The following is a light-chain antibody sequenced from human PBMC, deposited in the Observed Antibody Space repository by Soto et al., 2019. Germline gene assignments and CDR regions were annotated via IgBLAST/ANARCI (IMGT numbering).Light chain of an antibody. J-gene: IGKJ1*01. Sequence: EVLMTQSPATLSVSPGERATLSCRASQSVSGKLAWYQQKPGQAPRLLIYDASTRATGIPARFSGSGSATEFTLTISSLQSEDFAVYYCQQSNNWPWTFGQGTKVDIK. V-gene: IGKV3-15*01. CDR3: QQSNNWPWT. CDR1: QSVSGK. CDR2: DAS.